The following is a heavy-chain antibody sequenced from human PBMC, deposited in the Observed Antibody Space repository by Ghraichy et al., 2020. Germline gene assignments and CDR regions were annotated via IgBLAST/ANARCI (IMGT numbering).Heavy chain of an antibody. V-gene: IGHV4-34*01. J-gene: IGHJ6*02. D-gene: IGHD3-10*01. CDR3: ARVKGISYYYGMDV. Sequence: GMEKIGEINHSGSTNYNPSLKSRVTISVDTSKNPFSLKLSSVTAADTAVYYCARVKGISYYYGMDVWGQGTIVNV. CDR2: INHSGST.